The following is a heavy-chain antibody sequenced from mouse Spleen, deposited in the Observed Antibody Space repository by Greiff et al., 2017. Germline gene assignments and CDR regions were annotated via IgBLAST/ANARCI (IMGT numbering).Heavy chain of an antibody. CDR3: ARGDYYGSSHWYFDV. Sequence: VQLKQSGPVLVKPGASVKMSCKASGYTFTDYYMNWVKQSHGKSLEWIGVINPYNGGTSYNQKFKGKATLTVDKSSSTAYMELNSLTSEDSAVYYCARGDYYGSSHWYFDVWGTGTTVTVSS. V-gene: IGHV1-19*01. CDR2: INPYNGGT. D-gene: IGHD1-1*01. CDR1: GYTFTDYY. J-gene: IGHJ1*03.